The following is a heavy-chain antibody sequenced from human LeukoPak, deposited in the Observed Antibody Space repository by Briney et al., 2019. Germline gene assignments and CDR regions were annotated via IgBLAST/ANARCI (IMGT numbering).Heavy chain of an antibody. CDR3: ARDLGAVAGY. D-gene: IGHD6-19*01. Sequence: GGSLRLSCAASGFTFSSYGMYWVRQAPGKGLEWVAVIWYDGSDKYYADSVKGRFTISRDNSKNTLYLQTNSLRAEDTAVYYCARDLGAVAGYWGQGTLVTVSS. J-gene: IGHJ4*02. CDR1: GFTFSSYG. V-gene: IGHV3-33*07. CDR2: IWYDGSDK.